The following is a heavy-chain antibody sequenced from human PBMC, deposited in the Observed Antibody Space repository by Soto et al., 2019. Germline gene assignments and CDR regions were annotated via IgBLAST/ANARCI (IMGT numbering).Heavy chain of an antibody. Sequence: GSLRLSCEDSGFAFSNYAMSWVRQAPGKGLEWISGISGSGGSTYYADSVKGRFTISRDNSKNTLYLQMNSLRAEDTAVYYCAKSGYYYDSSGYYYVPPQFDYWGQGTLVTVSS. J-gene: IGHJ4*02. CDR1: GFAFSNYA. CDR2: ISGSGGST. V-gene: IGHV3-23*01. D-gene: IGHD3-22*01. CDR3: AKSGYYYDSSGYYYVPPQFDY.